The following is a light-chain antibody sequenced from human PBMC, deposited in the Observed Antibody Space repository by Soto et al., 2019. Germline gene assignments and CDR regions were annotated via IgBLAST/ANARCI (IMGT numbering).Light chain of an antibody. CDR3: CSLTNGATWV. Sequence: QSALTQPASVSGSLGQSITISCTGTNSDVGSHNFVSWYQQYPGKAPKLLIYEASKRPSGLSNRFSGSKSGNTASLTISGLQAEDEADYYCCSLTNGATWVFGGGTKLTVL. J-gene: IGLJ3*02. CDR1: NSDVGSHNF. V-gene: IGLV2-23*01. CDR2: EAS.